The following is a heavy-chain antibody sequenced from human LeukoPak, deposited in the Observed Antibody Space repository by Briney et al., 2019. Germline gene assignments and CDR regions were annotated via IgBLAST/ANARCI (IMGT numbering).Heavy chain of an antibody. J-gene: IGHJ4*02. CDR2: ISVRGDRT. CDR3: AKGLATSGYHDY. D-gene: IGHD3-22*01. Sequence: GGSLRLSCAASGFPFSNYAMTWVRQAPGRGLERVSGISVRGDRTYYADSVKGRFTISRDKSKNMLYLQMTSVRVEDTGLYYCAKGLATSGYHDYWGQGTLVTVSS. V-gene: IGHV3-23*01. CDR1: GFPFSNYA.